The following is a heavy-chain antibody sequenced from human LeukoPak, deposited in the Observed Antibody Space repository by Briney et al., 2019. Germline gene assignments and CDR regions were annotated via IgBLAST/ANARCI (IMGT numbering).Heavy chain of an antibody. Sequence: GESLKISCKGSGYSFTSYWIGWVRQMPGKGLEWMGIIYPGDSDTRYSPSFQGQVTISADKSISTAYLQWSSLKASDTAMYYCARLEAVAATGNWFDPWGQGTLVTVSS. D-gene: IGHD6-19*01. CDR2: IYPGDSDT. CDR1: GYSFTSYW. J-gene: IGHJ5*02. CDR3: ARLEAVAATGNWFDP. V-gene: IGHV5-51*01.